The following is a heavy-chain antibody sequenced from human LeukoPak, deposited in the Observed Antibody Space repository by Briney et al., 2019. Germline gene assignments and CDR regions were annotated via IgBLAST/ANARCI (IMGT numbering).Heavy chain of an antibody. J-gene: IGHJ4*02. V-gene: IGHV4-34*01. D-gene: IGHD6-19*01. CDR1: GGSFSGYY. Sequence: PSETLSLTCAVYGGSFSGYYWSWIRQPPGKGLEWIGEINHSGSTNYNPSLKSRVTISVDTSKNQFSLKLSSVTAADTAVYYCASTGQVAGIVDYWGQGTLVTVSS. CDR3: ASTGQVAGIVDY. CDR2: INHSGST.